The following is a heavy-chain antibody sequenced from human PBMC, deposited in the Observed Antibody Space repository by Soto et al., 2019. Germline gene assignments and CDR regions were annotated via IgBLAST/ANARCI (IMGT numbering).Heavy chain of an antibody. J-gene: IGHJ4*02. CDR3: ASPRSQGGYYFDY. V-gene: IGHV3-30*03. D-gene: IGHD1-26*01. CDR2: ISYDGGEK. Sequence: GGSLRLSCTASGFTFSNYGMHWVRQAPGKGLEWVAVISYDGGEKYYADSVKGRFAVSRDNSKNTLYLQMNSLRDEDTAMYHCASPRSQGGYYFDYWGPGTLVTVSS. CDR1: GFTFSNYG.